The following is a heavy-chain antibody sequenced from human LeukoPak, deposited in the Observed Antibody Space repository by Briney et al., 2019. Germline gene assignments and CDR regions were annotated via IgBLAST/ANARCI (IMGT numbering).Heavy chain of an antibody. V-gene: IGHV1-2*02. Sequence: ASVKVSCKASGYTFTGYYMHWVRQAPGQGLEWMGWINPNSGGTNYAQKFQGRVTMTRDTSISIAYMELSRLRSDDTAVYYCARAAAAGPTHFDYWGQGTLVTVSS. CDR2: INPNSGGT. CDR1: GYTFTGYY. CDR3: ARAAAAGPTHFDY. D-gene: IGHD6-13*01. J-gene: IGHJ4*02.